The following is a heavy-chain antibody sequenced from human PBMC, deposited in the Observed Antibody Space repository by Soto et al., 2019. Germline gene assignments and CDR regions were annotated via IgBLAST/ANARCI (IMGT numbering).Heavy chain of an antibody. J-gene: IGHJ6*02. Sequence: QVQLVESGGGVVQPGRSLRLSCAASGFTFSSYAMHWVRQAPGKGLEGVAVISYDGSNKYYADSVKGRFTISRDNSKNTLYLQMNSLRAEDTAVYYCARGGIAADYYYGMDVWGQGTTVTVSS. D-gene: IGHD6-13*01. CDR3: ARGGIAADYYYGMDV. CDR2: ISYDGSNK. CDR1: GFTFSSYA. V-gene: IGHV3-30-3*01.